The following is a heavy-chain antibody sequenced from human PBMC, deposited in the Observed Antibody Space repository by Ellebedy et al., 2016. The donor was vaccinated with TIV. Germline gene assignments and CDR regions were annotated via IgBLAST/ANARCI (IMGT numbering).Heavy chain of an antibody. Sequence: SETLSLTCAVYGGSFSGYYWSWIRQPPGKGLEWIGEINHSGSTNYNPSLKSRVTISVDTSKNQFSLKLSSVTAADTAVYYCARDGRYCSGGSCYWSTLHEAYFDYWGQGTLVTVSS. D-gene: IGHD2-15*01. CDR3: ARDGRYCSGGSCYWSTLHEAYFDY. CDR1: GGSFSGYY. CDR2: INHSGST. J-gene: IGHJ4*02. V-gene: IGHV4-34*01.